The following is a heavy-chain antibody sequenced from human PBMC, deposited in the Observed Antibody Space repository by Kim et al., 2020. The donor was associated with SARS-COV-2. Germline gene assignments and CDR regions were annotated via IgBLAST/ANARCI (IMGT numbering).Heavy chain of an antibody. V-gene: IGHV1-18*01. Sequence: TNEAQKLKGRVTMTTDTSTSTAYMERRSLRSDDTAVYYCARDHSSSWYDYWGQGTLVTVSS. CDR3: ARDHSSSWYDY. D-gene: IGHD6-13*01. J-gene: IGHJ4*02. CDR2: T.